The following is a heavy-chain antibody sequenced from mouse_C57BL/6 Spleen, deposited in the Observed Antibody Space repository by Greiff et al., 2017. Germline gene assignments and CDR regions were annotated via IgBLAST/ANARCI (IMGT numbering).Heavy chain of an antibody. CDR1: GYSFTDYN. Sequence: EVQLQESGPELVKPGASVKISCKASGYSFTDYNMNWVKQSNGKSLEWIGVINPNYGTTSYNQKFKGKATLTVDQSSSTAYMQLNSLTSEDSAVYYCARSGYYGSPGAMDYWGQGTSVTVSS. CDR3: ARSGYYGSPGAMDY. V-gene: IGHV1-39*01. J-gene: IGHJ4*01. D-gene: IGHD1-1*01. CDR2: INPNYGTT.